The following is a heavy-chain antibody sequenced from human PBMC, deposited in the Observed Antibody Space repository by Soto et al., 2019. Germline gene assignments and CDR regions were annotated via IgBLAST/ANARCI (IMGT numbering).Heavy chain of an antibody. J-gene: IGHJ1*01. V-gene: IGHV1-69*01. CDR1: GGTFSSYA. CDR3: ARERLYDSSGTIAEYFQH. Sequence: QVQLVQSGAEVKKPGSSVKVSCKASGGTFSSYAISWVRQAPGQGLEWMGGIIPIFGTANYAQKFQGRVTITADEHTSTAYMELSILRSEDTAVDYCARERLYDSSGTIAEYFQHWGQGTLVTVSS. CDR2: IIPIFGTA. D-gene: IGHD3-22*01.